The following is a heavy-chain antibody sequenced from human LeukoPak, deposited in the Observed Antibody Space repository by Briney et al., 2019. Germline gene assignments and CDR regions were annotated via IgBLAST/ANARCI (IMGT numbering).Heavy chain of an antibody. CDR3: TRPSPKTYYYDSSGYVLVN. J-gene: IGHJ4*02. V-gene: IGHV3-73*01. Sequence: PGGSLRLSCAASGLTFSGSAMHWVHQASGKGLEWVGRIRSKANSYATAYAASVKGRFTISRDDSKNTAYLQMNSLKTEDTAVYYCTRPSPKTYYYDSSGYVLVNWGQGTLVTVSS. CDR1: GLTFSGSA. CDR2: IRSKANSYAT. D-gene: IGHD3-22*01.